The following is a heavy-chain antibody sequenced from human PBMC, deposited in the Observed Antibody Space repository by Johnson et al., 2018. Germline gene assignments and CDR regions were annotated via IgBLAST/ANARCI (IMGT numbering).Heavy chain of an antibody. D-gene: IGHD6-19*01. CDR2: MNPNSGNT. CDR1: GYTFTSYD. J-gene: IGHJ6*02. CDR3: ANGGGGWGGGMDV. V-gene: IGHV1-8*01. Sequence: VQLWEAGAEVKKPGASGKVSCKASGYTFTSYDINWVRQATGQGLEWMGWMNPNSGNTGYAQKFQGRVTVTRDTSVSTAHMELSSLRSVETAVYDCANGGGGWGGGMDVWGQGTTVTVSS.